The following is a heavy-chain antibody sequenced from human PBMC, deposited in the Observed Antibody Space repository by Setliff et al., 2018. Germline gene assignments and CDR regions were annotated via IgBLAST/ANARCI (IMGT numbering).Heavy chain of an antibody. CDR2: IKQDGSEK. Sequence: AGGSLRLSCAASGFTFSSYWMSWVRQAPGKGLEWVANIKQDGSEKYYVDSVKGRFTISRDNAKNSLYLQMNSLRAEDTAVYYCARDRAYCISTDCHPTWFDPWGQGTLVTVSS. CDR3: ARDRAYCISTDCHPTWFDP. V-gene: IGHV3-7*01. D-gene: IGHD2-2*01. CDR1: GFTFSSYW. J-gene: IGHJ5*02.